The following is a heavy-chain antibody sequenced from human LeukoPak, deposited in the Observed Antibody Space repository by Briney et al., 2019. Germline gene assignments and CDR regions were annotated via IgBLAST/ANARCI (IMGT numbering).Heavy chain of an antibody. Sequence: PSETLSLTCTVSGDSISGYYWSWIRQPPGKGLQYIGHIYYTGSTNYNPSLKSRVTMSLDTSKNQFSLKLSSVTAADTAVYYCARYLREPYYDFWSGPSPSAAFDIWGQGTMVTVSS. V-gene: IGHV4-59*01. CDR3: ARYLREPYYDFWSGPSPSAAFDI. J-gene: IGHJ3*02. CDR2: IYYTGST. D-gene: IGHD3-3*01. CDR1: GDSISGYY.